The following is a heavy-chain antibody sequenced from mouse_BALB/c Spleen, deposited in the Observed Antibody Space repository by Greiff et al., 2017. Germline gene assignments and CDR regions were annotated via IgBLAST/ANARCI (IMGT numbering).Heavy chain of an antibody. Sequence: EVMLVESGGGLVKPGGSLKLSCAASGFTFSSYAMSWVRQTPEKRLEWVATISSGGSYTYYPDSVKGRFTISRDNAKNTLYLQMSSLRSEDTAMYYCASLGAWFAYWGQGTLVTVSA. CDR3: ASLGAWFAY. J-gene: IGHJ3*01. D-gene: IGHD4-1*01. V-gene: IGHV5-9-1*01. CDR1: GFTFSSYA. CDR2: ISSGGSYT.